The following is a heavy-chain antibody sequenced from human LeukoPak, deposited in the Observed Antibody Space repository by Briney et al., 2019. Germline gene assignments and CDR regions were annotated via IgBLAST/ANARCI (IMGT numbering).Heavy chain of an antibody. Sequence: ASVKVSCKASGYTFTIYYMHWVRQAPGQGIEWMGMINPSGGSTSYAQKFQGRVSITRETTTSTVYMELRRLRSEDTAVYYFARRFYDNLTGHTWYDYWGQGTLVTVSS. CDR3: ARRFYDNLTGHTWYDY. D-gene: IGHD3-9*01. CDR1: GYTFTIYY. V-gene: IGHV1-46*01. J-gene: IGHJ4*02. CDR2: INPSGGST.